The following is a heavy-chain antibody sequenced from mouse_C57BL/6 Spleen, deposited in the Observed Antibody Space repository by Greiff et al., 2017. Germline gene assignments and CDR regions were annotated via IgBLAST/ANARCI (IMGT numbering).Heavy chain of an antibody. V-gene: IGHV5-12*01. CDR2: ISNGGGST. CDR3: ARLYGSYGYFDV. J-gene: IGHJ1*03. D-gene: IGHD1-1*01. Sequence: DVKLVESGGGLVQPGGSLKLSCAASGFTFSDYYMYWVRQTPETRLEWVAYISNGGGSTYYPDTVTGRFTISRDNAKNTLYLQMSRLKSEDTAMYYCARLYGSYGYFDVWGTGTTVTVSS. CDR1: GFTFSDYY.